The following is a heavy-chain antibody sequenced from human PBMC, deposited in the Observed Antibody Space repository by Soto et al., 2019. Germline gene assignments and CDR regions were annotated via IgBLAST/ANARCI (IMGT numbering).Heavy chain of an antibody. CDR2: VYSTGTT. J-gene: IGHJ4*02. D-gene: IGHD3-10*01. V-gene: IGHV4-4*07. Sequence: PSETLSLTCSVYGGSINSHWWGWIRQPAGKGLEWIGRVYSTGTTDYNPSLNSRATMSVETSKNQFSLKLTSVTAADTAVYYCARDIGSYAYGEGYWGQGIQVTVSS. CDR3: ARDIGSYAYGEGY. CDR1: GGSINSHW.